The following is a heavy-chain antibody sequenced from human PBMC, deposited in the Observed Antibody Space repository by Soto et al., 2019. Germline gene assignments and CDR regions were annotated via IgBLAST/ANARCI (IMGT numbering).Heavy chain of an antibody. J-gene: IGHJ4*02. Sequence: GGSLRLSCAASGFTFSSYAMSWVRQTPGKGLEWVSAIGGGGRSTHYADSVEGRFTISRDNSKNTLFLQMNSLRAEDTAIYYCAKPTGSAHIQDYWGQGTLVTVSS. CDR1: GFTFSSYA. D-gene: IGHD1-26*01. CDR2: IGGGGRST. V-gene: IGHV3-23*01. CDR3: AKPTGSAHIQDY.